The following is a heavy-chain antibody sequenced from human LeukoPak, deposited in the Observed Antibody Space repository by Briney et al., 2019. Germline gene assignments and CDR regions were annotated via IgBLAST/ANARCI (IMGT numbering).Heavy chain of an antibody. CDR1: GESFSAYF. CDR2: IDHSGSS. D-gene: IGHD6-6*01. Sequence: SSETLSLTCAVPGESFSAYFWSWIRHVPGKGLEWIGAIDHSGSSNYYPPLKSRATISVDTSKNHFSLSLTSVSAADTAVYYCATRSSTLAAARCFDDWGQGTVVTVSS. J-gene: IGHJ4*03. V-gene: IGHV4-34*01. CDR3: ATRSSTLAAARCFDD.